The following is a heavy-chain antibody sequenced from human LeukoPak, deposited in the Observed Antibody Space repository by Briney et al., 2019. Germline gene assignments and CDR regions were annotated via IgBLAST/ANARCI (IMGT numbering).Heavy chain of an antibody. CDR2: IYAGDTT. Sequence: SQTLSLTCTVSGGSVGSGSHYWTWIRQPPGKSLEWIGRIYAGDTTNYNPSLGSRVTISLDTSKNQFSLRLASVTAADTAVYFCATLPVGVVKGPDGAFDIWGQGTMVTVSS. CDR1: GGSVGSGSHY. CDR3: ATLPVGVVKGPDGAFDI. D-gene: IGHD3-10*01. J-gene: IGHJ3*02. V-gene: IGHV4-61*02.